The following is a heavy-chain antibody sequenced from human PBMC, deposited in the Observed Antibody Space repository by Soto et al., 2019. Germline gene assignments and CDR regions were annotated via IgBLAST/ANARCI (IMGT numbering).Heavy chain of an antibody. Sequence: EVQLLESGGGLVQPGGSLRLSCAASGFTFSSYAMSWVRQAPGKGLEWVSAFRGDGTGAHYADSVKGRFTISRDNSKNHLYLHMNSLRDEDTDVYYCATPPQYDILPVYLNYFDYWRQGTLVTVSS. V-gene: IGHV3-23*01. D-gene: IGHD3-9*01. CDR1: GFTFSSYA. CDR2: FRGDGTGA. J-gene: IGHJ4*02. CDR3: ATPPQYDILPVYLNYFDY.